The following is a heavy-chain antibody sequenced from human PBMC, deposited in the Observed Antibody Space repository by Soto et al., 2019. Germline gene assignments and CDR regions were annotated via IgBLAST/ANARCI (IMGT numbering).Heavy chain of an antibody. Sequence: QVQLVQSGAEVKKPGASVKVSCKPSGYTFTNYAVTWVRQAPGQGLEWMGWINVYNGNTKYAQKFQGRVTMNTDTSTNTVYMELRSLTADDTSVYYCARDGVAATTGSSGYWGQGTMVTVSS. D-gene: IGHD4-4*01. J-gene: IGHJ4*02. CDR2: INVYNGNT. CDR3: ARDGVAATTGSSGY. CDR1: GYTFTNYA. V-gene: IGHV1-18*01.